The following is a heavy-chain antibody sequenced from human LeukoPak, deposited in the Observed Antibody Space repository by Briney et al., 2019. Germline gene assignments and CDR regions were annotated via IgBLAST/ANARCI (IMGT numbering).Heavy chain of an antibody. CDR2: IRYDGSNK. V-gene: IGHV3-30*02. D-gene: IGHD3-22*01. CDR1: GFTFSSYG. Sequence: PGGSLRLSCAASGFTFSSYGMHWVRQAPGKGLEWVAFIRYDGSNKYYADSVKGRFTISRDNSKNTLYLQMNSLRAEDTAVYYCAKAAGRYDSSGLFDYWGQGTLVTVSS. CDR3: AKAAGRYDSSGLFDY. J-gene: IGHJ4*02.